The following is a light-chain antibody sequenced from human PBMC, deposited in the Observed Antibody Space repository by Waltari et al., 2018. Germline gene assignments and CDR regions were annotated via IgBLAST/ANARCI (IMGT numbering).Light chain of an antibody. CDR2: DAS. CDR3: QQRSNWPPFT. CDR1: QSVGSY. V-gene: IGKV3-11*01. J-gene: IGKJ3*01. Sequence: EIVLTQSPATLSLSPGEGATLSCRASQSVGSYLAWYQQKPGQAPRLLIYDASNRATGIPVRFSGSESGTDFTLTISSLEPEDFAVYYCQQRSNWPPFTFGPGTKVDMK.